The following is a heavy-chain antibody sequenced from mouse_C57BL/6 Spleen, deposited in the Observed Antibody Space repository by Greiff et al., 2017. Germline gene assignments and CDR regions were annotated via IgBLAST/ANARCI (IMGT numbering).Heavy chain of an antibody. V-gene: IGHV1-55*01. CDR1: GYTFTSSW. Sequence: QVQLQQSGAELVKPGASVKMSCKASGYTFTSSWITWVKQRPGQGLEWIGDIYPGSGSTNYNEKFKSKATLTVDKSSSTAYMQLSSLPSEDSAGYYCAKSSTGAYFDYWGQGTTRTVSS. D-gene: IGHD4-1*01. CDR2: IYPGSGST. J-gene: IGHJ2*01. CDR3: AKSSTGAYFDY.